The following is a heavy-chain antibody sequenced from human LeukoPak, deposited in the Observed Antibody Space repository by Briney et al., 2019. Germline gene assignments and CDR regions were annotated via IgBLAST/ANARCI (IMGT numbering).Heavy chain of an antibody. CDR2: IFYSGST. J-gene: IGHJ3*02. CDR3: ARDRLGVYGDPGAFDI. V-gene: IGHV4-39*07. Sequence: TSETLSLTCTVSGGSISTSSYYWGWVRQPPGKGLEWIGNIFYSGSTYYSPSLKSRVTISLDTSRNQFSLKLNSVTAADTAVYYCARDRLGVYGDPGAFDIWGQGTMVTVSS. CDR1: GGSISTSSYY. D-gene: IGHD3-16*01.